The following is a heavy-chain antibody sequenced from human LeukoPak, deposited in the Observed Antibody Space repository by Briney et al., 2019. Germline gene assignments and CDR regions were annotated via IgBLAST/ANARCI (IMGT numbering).Heavy chain of an antibody. V-gene: IGHV5-51*01. CDR3: ARRPEYYFDY. CDR2: IFPGDSDT. Sequence: GESLKISCKTSGYSFSNYWIGWVRQMPGKGLEWVAIIFPGDSDTRYSPSFRGQVTISADKSISTAYLQWSSLKAPDTAMYYCARRPEYYFDYWGQGALVTVSS. J-gene: IGHJ4*02. CDR1: GYSFSNYW.